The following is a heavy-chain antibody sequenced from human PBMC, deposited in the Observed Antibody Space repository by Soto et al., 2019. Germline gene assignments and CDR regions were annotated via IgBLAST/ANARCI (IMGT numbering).Heavy chain of an antibody. CDR2: IHHGGST. Sequence: SVTMCVTWTVDGGYIIEHCWSWISKPPGKGLEWIGEIHHGGSTNYNPSLKSRVTISVDKSKNQFSLKLSSVTAADTAVYYCARVSGSYYYGMDVWGQGTTVTVSS. D-gene: IGHD1-26*01. CDR1: GGYIIEHC. J-gene: IGHJ6*02. V-gene: IGHV4-34*01. CDR3: ARVSGSYYYGMDV.